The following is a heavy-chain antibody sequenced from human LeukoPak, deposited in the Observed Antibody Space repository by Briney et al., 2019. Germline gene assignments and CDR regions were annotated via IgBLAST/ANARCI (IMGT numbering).Heavy chain of an antibody. CDR2: INNNGGST. CDR1: GFSFSSYA. CDR3: VKTMITFGGVIRTDAFDM. D-gene: IGHD3-16*01. Sequence: GGSLRLSCAASGFSFSSYAMHWVRQAPGKGLEYVSGINNNGGSTYYADSVKARFTISRDNSKNTLFLQMTSLRAEDTAVYFCVKTMITFGGVIRTDAFDMWGQGTLVTVSS. V-gene: IGHV3-64D*06. J-gene: IGHJ3*02.